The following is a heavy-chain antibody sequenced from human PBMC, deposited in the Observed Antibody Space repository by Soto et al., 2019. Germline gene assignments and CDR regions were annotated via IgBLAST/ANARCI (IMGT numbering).Heavy chain of an antibody. Sequence: EASVKVSCKASGFSFTGYYIHWLRQAPGQGVEWMGWINAHSGGTEYAQKFQGRVTLTRDTSIATAYLTLTSLTSDDTALYYCAKDLTRQLAYWLDPWGQGTQVTVSS. CDR3: AKDLTRQLAYWLDP. J-gene: IGHJ5*02. V-gene: IGHV1-2*02. CDR1: GFSFTGYY. D-gene: IGHD6-6*01. CDR2: INAHSGGT.